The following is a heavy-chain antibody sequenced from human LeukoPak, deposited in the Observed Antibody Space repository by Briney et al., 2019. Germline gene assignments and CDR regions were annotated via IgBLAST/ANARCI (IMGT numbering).Heavy chain of an antibody. CDR2: IYYSGST. V-gene: IGHV4-59*01. Sequence: SETLSLTCTVSGGSISSYYWSWIRQPPGKGLEWIGYIYYSGSTNYNPSLKSRVTISVDTSKNQFSLKLSSVTAADTAMYYCARDRYYGSGDFYGMDVWGQGTTVTVSS. CDR3: ARDRYYGSGDFYGMDV. J-gene: IGHJ6*02. D-gene: IGHD3-10*01. CDR1: GGSISSYY.